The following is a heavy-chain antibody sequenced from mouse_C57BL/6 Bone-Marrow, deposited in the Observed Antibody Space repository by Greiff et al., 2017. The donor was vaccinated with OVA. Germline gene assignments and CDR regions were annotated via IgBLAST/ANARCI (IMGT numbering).Heavy chain of an antibody. CDR2: IYPSDSET. CDR1: GYTFTSYW. D-gene: IGHD2-3*01. J-gene: IGHJ1*03. CDR3: VRERGYYTSHRYCDV. Sequence: QVQLQQPGAELVRPGSSVKLSCKASGYTFTSYWMDWVKQRPGQGLEWIGNIYPSDSETHYNQKFKDKATLTVDKSSSTACMELSSLTSEDSAVYYCVRERGYYTSHRYCDVWGTETTVTVSS. V-gene: IGHV1-61*01.